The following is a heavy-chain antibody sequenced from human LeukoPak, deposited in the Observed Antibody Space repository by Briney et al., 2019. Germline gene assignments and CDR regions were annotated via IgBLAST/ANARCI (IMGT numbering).Heavy chain of an antibody. CDR3: TRVFVGDEYSSSGY. J-gene: IGHJ4*02. V-gene: IGHV3-33*01. CDR2: IWYDGSNK. CDR1: GFTFSSYG. D-gene: IGHD6-13*01. Sequence: GRSLRLSCAASGFTFSSYGMHWVRQAPGKGLEWVAVIWYDGSNKYYADSVKGRFTISRDNAKNTLYLQMNSLKVEDTAVYYCTRVFVGDEYSSSGYWGQGTLVTVSS.